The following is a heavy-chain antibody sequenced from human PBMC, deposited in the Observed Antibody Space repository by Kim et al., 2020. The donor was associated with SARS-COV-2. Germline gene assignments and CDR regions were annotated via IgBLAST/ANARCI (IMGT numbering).Heavy chain of an antibody. V-gene: IGHV1-46*01. Sequence: QKFQGRVTMTRDTSTSTVYMELSSLRSEDTAVYYCARGGADTAMIDAFDIWGQGTMVTVSS. D-gene: IGHD5-18*01. CDR3: ARGGADTAMIDAFDI. J-gene: IGHJ3*02.